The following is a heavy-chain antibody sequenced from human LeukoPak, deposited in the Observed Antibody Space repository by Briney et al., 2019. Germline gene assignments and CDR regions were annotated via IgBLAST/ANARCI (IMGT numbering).Heavy chain of an antibody. CDR1: GFSFSTYA. D-gene: IGHD2-8*01. J-gene: IGHJ4*02. CDR2: TRARGGAT. CDR3: AKDLAGCSDS. V-gene: IGHV3-23*01. Sequence: PGGSLRLSCAASGFSFSTYAMSWVRQAPGKGLEWVSSTRARGGATYYGASVEGRFTISRDDSKNTLYLQMNSLRAEDTAVYYCAKDLAGCSDSWGQGTLVTVSS.